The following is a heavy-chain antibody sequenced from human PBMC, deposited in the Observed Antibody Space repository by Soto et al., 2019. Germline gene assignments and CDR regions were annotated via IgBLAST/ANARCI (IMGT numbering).Heavy chain of an antibody. CDR2: IEGDGSST. Sequence: GGSLRLSCAASGFTLSSYWMHWVRQAPGKGLEWVSRIEGDGSSTTSADSVKGRFTVSRDDARNTLYLQMSSLRADDTAIYYCAREGLDTAGFFDVWGQGTMVTVSS. CDR1: GFTLSSYW. V-gene: IGHV3-74*01. CDR3: AREGLDTAGFFDV. J-gene: IGHJ3*01. D-gene: IGHD6-13*01.